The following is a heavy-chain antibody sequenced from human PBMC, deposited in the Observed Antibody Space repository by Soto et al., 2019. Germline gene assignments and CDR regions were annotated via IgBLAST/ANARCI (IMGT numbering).Heavy chain of an antibody. CDR3: ARVMDIVLVPAAQNTPYYYYYGMDV. Sequence: QVQLVQSGAEVKKPGSSVKVSCKASGGTFSSYAISWVRQAPGQGLEWMGGIIPIFGTANYAQKFQGRVTITADESTSTAYMELSSLRSEDTAVYYCARVMDIVLVPAAQNTPYYYYYGMDVWGQGTTVTVSS. V-gene: IGHV1-69*12. CDR2: IIPIFGTA. CDR1: GGTFSSYA. D-gene: IGHD2-2*03. J-gene: IGHJ6*02.